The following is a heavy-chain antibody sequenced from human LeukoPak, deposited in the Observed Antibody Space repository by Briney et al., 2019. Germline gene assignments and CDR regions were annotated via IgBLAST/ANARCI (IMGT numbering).Heavy chain of an antibody. CDR3: ARLAVVAIDY. D-gene: IGHD2-15*01. CDR2: IHYTGST. J-gene: IGHJ4*02. CDR1: GGSISSYY. Sequence: SSETLSLTCTISGGSISSYYWSWIRQPPGKGLEWIGYIHYTGSTNHNPSLKSRVTISVDTSKNQFSLKLTSVTAADTAVYYCARLAVVAIDYWGQGTLVTVSS. V-gene: IGHV4-59*12.